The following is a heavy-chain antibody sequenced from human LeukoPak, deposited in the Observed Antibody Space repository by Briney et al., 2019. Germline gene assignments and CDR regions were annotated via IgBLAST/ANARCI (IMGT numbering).Heavy chain of an antibody. CDR1: GYTFISYG. CDR3: ARVGSGSHLHAFDI. D-gene: IGHD1-26*01. V-gene: IGHV1-18*01. J-gene: IGHJ3*02. CDR2: ISADNGDK. Sequence: ASVKVSCKASGYTFISYGITWVRRAPGQGLEWMGWISADNGDKKYAQNLQGRVTMTTDTYTNTAYLEARSLRSDDTAVYYCARVGSGSHLHAFDICGQGTMVTVSS.